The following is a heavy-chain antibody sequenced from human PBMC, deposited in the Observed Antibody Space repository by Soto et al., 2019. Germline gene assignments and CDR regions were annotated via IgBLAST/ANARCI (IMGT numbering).Heavy chain of an antibody. Sequence: PSETLSLTCAVSGYSITISTFWGCSRQPAGKGLGGIGSSHLGGTTYYATSLKSRVTISRDTSRNELYLQMSSVTAADTAVYYCARPSPTYGAVDYWGQGALVTVSS. D-gene: IGHD4-17*01. V-gene: IGHV4-38-2*01. CDR3: ARPSPTYGAVDY. CDR2: SHLGGTT. CDR1: GYSITISTF. J-gene: IGHJ4*02.